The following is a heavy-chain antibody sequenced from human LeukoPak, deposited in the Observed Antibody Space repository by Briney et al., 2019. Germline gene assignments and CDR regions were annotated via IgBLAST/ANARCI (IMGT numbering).Heavy chain of an antibody. D-gene: IGHD3-10*01. J-gene: IGHJ4*02. CDR3: ARAAMYRGPFFDY. V-gene: IGHV4-59*01. Sequence: SETLSLTCTVSGGSISSYYWSWIRQPPGQGLEWIGYIYYSGSTNYNPSLKSRVTISVDTSKNQFSLKLSSVTAADTAVYYCARAAMYRGPFFDYWGQGALVTVSS. CDR2: IYYSGST. CDR1: GGSISSYY.